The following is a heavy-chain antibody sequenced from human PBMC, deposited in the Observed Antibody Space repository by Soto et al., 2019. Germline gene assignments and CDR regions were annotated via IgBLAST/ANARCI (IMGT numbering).Heavy chain of an antibody. D-gene: IGHD3-22*01. CDR2: ISGSGGST. CDR3: AKDEYYYDSSGYPPFDY. V-gene: IGHV3-23*01. Sequence: GGSLRLSCAASGFTFSSYAMSWVRQAPGKGLEWVSAISGSGGSTYYADSVKGRSTISRDNSKNTLYLQMNSLRAEDTAVYYCAKDEYYYDSSGYPPFDYWGQGTLVTVS. CDR1: GFTFSSYA. J-gene: IGHJ4*02.